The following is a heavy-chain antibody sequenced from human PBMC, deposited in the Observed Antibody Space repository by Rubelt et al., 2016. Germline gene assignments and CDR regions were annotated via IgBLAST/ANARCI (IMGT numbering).Heavy chain of an antibody. D-gene: IGHD1-26*01. Sequence: VGSLRLSCAASGFSFNTYAMSWVRQAPGKGLEWVSAISGSAGMTYYSDSVRGRFTISRDNSRNTLDLQLNSLRPEDTAVYYCARGWGVRELHYHYACDVWGQGAMVTVSS. V-gene: IGHV3-23*01. CDR3: ARGWGVRELHYHYACDV. CDR2: ISGSAGMT. CDR1: GFSFNTYA. J-gene: IGHJ3*01.